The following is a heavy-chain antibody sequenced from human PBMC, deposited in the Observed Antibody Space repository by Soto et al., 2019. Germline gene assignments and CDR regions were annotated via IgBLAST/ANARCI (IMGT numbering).Heavy chain of an antibody. D-gene: IGHD6-13*01. CDR3: PTDTHSSSWDDYFQY. Sequence: GGSRRLSCAASGFTFSNAWMGWVRQAPGKVLGWVGRIKSKTDGGTTDYAAPVKGRFTISRDDSKNTLYLQMNSLKAEDTAVYYCPTDTHSSSWDDYFQYWGQGTLVTVSS. J-gene: IGHJ1*01. CDR1: GFTFSNAW. V-gene: IGHV3-15*01. CDR2: IKSKTDGGTT.